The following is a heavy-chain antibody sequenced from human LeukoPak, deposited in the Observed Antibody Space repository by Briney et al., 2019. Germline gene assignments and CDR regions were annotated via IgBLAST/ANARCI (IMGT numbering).Heavy chain of an antibody. J-gene: IGHJ6*02. CDR3: ARAMAHYYYYGMDV. D-gene: IGHD5-24*01. V-gene: IGHV3-74*01. CDR2: INSDGSST. CDR1: GFTFSSYW. Sequence: GGSLRLSCAASGFTFSSYWMHWVRQAPGKGLVWASRINSDGSSTSYADSVKGRSTISRDNAKNTLYLQMNSLRAEDTAVYYCARAMAHYYYYGMDVWGQGTTVTVSS.